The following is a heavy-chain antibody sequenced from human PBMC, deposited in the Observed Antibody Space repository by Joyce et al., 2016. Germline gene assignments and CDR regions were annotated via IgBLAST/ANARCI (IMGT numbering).Heavy chain of an antibody. V-gene: IGHV3-74*01. CDR3: AKAIVRNDLDV. CDR1: GFTLSSYW. J-gene: IGHJ6*02. Sequence: EVRLVESGGGLVQPGGSLKLSCAASGFTLSSYWMHWVRQAPGQGVTWVARVNKDGTTTYYADSVKGRFTISRDSSQNTLYLEMYSLRVEDTAMYFCAKAIVRNDLDVWGQGTTVTVSS. D-gene: IGHD6-6*01. CDR2: VNKDGTTT.